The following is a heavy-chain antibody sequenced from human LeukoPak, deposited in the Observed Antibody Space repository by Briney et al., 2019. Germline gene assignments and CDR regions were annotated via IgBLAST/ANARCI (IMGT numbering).Heavy chain of an antibody. J-gene: IGHJ6*04. V-gene: IGHV3-11*04. Sequence: GGCLRLSCEASGFTFSDQAMSWVRQAPGKGLEWVSYISSSGSTIYYADSVKGRFTISRDNAKNSLYLQMNSLRAEDTAVYYCAELGITMIGGVWGKGTTVTISS. CDR2: ISSSGSTI. CDR3: AELGITMIGGV. D-gene: IGHD3-10*02. CDR1: GFTFSDQA.